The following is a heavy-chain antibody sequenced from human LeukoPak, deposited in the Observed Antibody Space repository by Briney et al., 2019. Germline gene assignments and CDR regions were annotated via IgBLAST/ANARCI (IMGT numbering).Heavy chain of an antibody. J-gene: IGHJ5*02. Sequence: GGSLRLSCAASGFTFSSYGMHWVRQAPGKGLEWVAVISYDGSNKYYADSVKGRFTISRDSSKNTLYLQMNSLRAEDTAVYYCAKGHWFDPWGQGTLVTVSS. CDR1: GFTFSSYG. CDR3: AKGHWFDP. V-gene: IGHV3-30*18. CDR2: ISYDGSNK.